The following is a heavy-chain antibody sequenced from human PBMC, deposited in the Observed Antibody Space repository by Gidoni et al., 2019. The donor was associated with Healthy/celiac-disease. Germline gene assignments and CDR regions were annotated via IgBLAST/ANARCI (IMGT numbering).Heavy chain of an antibody. CDR1: GFTVGDYA. J-gene: IGHJ6*03. V-gene: IGHV3-49*03. CDR2: IRSKAYGGTT. D-gene: IGHD2-8*01. Sequence: EVQLVESGGGLVQPGRSLRLPCTASGFTVGDYAMSWFRQSPGKGLEWVGFIRSKAYGGTTEYAASVKGRFTISRDDSKSIAYLQMNSLKTEDTAVYYCTSRGVYYYYYMDVWGKGTTVTVSS. CDR3: TSRGVYYYYYMDV.